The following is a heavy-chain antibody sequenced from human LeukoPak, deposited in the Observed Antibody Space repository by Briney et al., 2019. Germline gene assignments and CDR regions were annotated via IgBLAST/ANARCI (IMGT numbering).Heavy chain of an antibody. V-gene: IGHV3-30*03. CDR3: ARKFLTGRLIDY. CDR2: ISYDGSNE. D-gene: IGHD7-27*01. J-gene: IGHJ4*02. Sequence: GGSLRLSCAASGFTFSNYGMHWVRQAPGKGMEWVAVISYDGSNEYYADSVKGRFAISRVTSKNTLYLQMNGLRAEDTALYYCARKFLTGRLIDYWGQGTLVTVSS. CDR1: GFTFSNYG.